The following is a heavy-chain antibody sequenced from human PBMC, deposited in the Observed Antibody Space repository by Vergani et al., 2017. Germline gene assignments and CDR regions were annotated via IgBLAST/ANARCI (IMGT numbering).Heavy chain of an antibody. J-gene: IGHJ4*02. D-gene: IGHD2-15*01. CDR2: IHTSGRT. CDR1: GGSINSHNYY. CDR3: ARGSCLGGSCYKPLFDY. Sequence: QVQLQESGPGLVKPSQTLSLTCTVSGGSINSHNYYWSWIRQPAGKGLEWIGRIHTSGRTNYHPSLKSRVTMSEDTSKNQFSLNLTSVTAADTAVYFCARGSCLGGSCYKPLFDYWGQGILVTVSS. V-gene: IGHV4-61*02.